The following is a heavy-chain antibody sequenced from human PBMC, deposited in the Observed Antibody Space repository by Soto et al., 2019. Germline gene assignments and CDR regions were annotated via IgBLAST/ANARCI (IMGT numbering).Heavy chain of an antibody. D-gene: IGHD1-1*01. CDR1: GGSISSSNW. V-gene: IGHV4-4*02. CDR2: IYHSGST. J-gene: IGHJ4*02. Sequence: SETLSLTCAVSGGSISSSNWWSWVRQPPGKGLEWIGEIYHSGSTNYNPSLKSRVTISVDKSKNQFSLKLSSVTAADTAVYYCARVAGTGTYVIDYWGQGTLVTVSS. CDR3: ARVAGTGTYVIDY.